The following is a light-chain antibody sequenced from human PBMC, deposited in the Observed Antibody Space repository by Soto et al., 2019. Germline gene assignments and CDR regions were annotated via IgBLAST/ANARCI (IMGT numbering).Light chain of an antibody. V-gene: IGKV3-15*01. CDR3: QQYGSSMGT. CDR2: GAS. CDR1: QSVSSN. J-gene: IGKJ1*01. Sequence: EIVMTQSPATLSVSPGERATLSCRASQSVSSNLAWYQQKPGQAPRLLIYGASFRATGVPARFSGSGFGTEFTLTISRLEPEDFAVYYCQQYGSSMGTFGQWTKVDIK.